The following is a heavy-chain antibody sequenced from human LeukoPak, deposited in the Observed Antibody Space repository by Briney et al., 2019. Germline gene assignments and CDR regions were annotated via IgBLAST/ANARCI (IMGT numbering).Heavy chain of an antibody. CDR1: GFTFSGYS. V-gene: IGHV3-21*01. D-gene: IGHD3-22*01. CDR2: ISSSTTYI. Sequence: GGSLRLSCAASGFTFSGYSMNWVRQAPGKGLEWVSSISSSTTYIYYAGSVKGRFTISRDNAKNSLYLQMYSLRGEDTAVYFCARDGSRYYDSSGYYYFDYWGQGTLVTVSS. J-gene: IGHJ4*02. CDR3: ARDGSRYYDSSGYYYFDY.